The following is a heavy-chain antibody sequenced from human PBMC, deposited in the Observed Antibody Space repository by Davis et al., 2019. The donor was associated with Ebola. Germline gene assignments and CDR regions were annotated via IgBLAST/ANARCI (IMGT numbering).Heavy chain of an antibody. Sequence: GGSLRLSCEVSGFSFEDFAMHWVRQAPGKGLEWVSGITWDSGSKTYADAVKGRFRISRDNARNSLYLQMNSLRPEDTALYYCAKDMGGSSWNFDSWGQGTLVTVSS. J-gene: IGHJ4*02. CDR1: GFSFEDFA. D-gene: IGHD6-6*01. V-gene: IGHV3-9*01. CDR2: ITWDSGSK. CDR3: AKDMGGSSWNFDS.